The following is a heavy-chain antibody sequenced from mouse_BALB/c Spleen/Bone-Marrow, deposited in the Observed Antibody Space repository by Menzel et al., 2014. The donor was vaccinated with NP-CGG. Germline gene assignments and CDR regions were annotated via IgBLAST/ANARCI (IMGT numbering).Heavy chain of an antibody. CDR2: IWSDGST. D-gene: IGHD4-1*01. J-gene: IGHJ4*01. CDR3: ARSGTDYAMDY. Sequence: LVESSPSLSPTCTVSGFSLTSYGLHWVRQPPGKGLEWLGGIWSDGSTTYNSALKSRLSISKDNSKRQVLLKMNSLQTDDTAMYYCARSGTDYAMDYWGQGTSVTVSS. CDR1: GFSLTSYG. V-gene: IGHV2-6*03.